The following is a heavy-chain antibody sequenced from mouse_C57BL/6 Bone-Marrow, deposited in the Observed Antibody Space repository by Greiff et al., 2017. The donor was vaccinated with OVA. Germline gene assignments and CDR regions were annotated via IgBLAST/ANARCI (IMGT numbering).Heavy chain of an antibody. D-gene: IGHD1-1*01. CDR1: GFTFSDYY. J-gene: IGHJ1*03. V-gene: IGHV5-16*01. CDR2: INYDGSST. Sequence: EVHLVESEGGLVQPGSSMKLSCTASGFTFSDYYMAWVRQVPEKGLEWVANINYDGSSTYYLDSLKSRFIISRDTAKNILYLQMSSLKSEDTATYYCARDHHYYGSSYDWYFDVWGTGTTVTVSS. CDR3: ARDHHYYGSSYDWYFDV.